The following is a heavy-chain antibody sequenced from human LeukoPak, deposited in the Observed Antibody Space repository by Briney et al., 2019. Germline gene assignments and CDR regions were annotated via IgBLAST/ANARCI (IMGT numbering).Heavy chain of an antibody. Sequence: GESLKISCQGSGYSFSAYWIAWVRPMPGKGLGWMGIIYPGDSDTRYNPSFQGQVTLSADKSIDTAYVQWSRLKASDAAMYYCARTYGSGSFLLDYWGQGTLVTVSS. V-gene: IGHV5-51*01. CDR2: IYPGDSDT. CDR3: ARTYGSGSFLLDY. CDR1: GYSFSAYW. D-gene: IGHD3-10*01. J-gene: IGHJ4*02.